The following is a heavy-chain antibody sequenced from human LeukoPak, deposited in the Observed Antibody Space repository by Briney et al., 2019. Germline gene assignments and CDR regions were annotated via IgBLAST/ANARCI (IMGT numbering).Heavy chain of an antibody. CDR3: ARASYYYDSSGYRRYNWFDP. D-gene: IGHD3-22*01. Sequence: SVKVSCKASGGTISSYAISWVRQAPGQGLEWMGRIIPIFGTANYAQKFQGRVTITTDESTSTAYMELSSLRSEDTAVYYCARASYYYDSSGYRRYNWFDPWGQGTLVTVSS. J-gene: IGHJ5*02. V-gene: IGHV1-69*05. CDR2: IIPIFGTA. CDR1: GGTISSYA.